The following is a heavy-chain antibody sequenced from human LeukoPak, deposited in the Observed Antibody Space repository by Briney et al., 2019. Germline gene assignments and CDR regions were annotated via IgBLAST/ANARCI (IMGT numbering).Heavy chain of an antibody. CDR3: ARGAQLTDY. D-gene: IGHD6-13*01. V-gene: IGHV3-64*01. CDR2: IGPDGGTT. Sequence: PGGSLRLSWAASGFTFYPYGMHWVRQAPGKGLEYVSGIGPDGGTTYYTNSVKGRFTISRDNSKYMLYLQMGSLTADDMAVYYCARGAQLTDYWGQGTLVTVSS. CDR1: GFTFYPYG. J-gene: IGHJ4*02.